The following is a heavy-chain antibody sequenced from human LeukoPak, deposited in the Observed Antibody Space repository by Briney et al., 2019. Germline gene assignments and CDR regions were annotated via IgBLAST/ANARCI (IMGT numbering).Heavy chain of an antibody. V-gene: IGHV4-4*02. J-gene: IGHJ4*02. CDR1: GGSISSSNW. D-gene: IGHD3-22*01. CDR2: IYRSGST. Sequence: SETLSLTCAVSGGSISSSNWWSWVRQPPGKGLEWIGEIYRSGSTNYNPSLKSRVTISVDTSKNQFSLKLSSLTAADTAVYYCASLYYYHSSVWGQGTLVTVSS. CDR3: ASLYYYHSSV.